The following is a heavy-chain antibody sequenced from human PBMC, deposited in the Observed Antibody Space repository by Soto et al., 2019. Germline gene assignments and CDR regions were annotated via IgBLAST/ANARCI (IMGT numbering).Heavy chain of an antibody. CDR1: GFPFSDYS. V-gene: IGHV3-48*01. Sequence: EVQLVESGGGLVQPGGSLRLSCTASGFPFSDYSMNWVRQAPGKGLEWVSYISSSANIIYYADSVRGRFTIARDNAKNSLYLQMNSLRAEDTALYYCARAGRVTVFGVVTYWGQGALVTVSS. CDR2: ISSSANII. J-gene: IGHJ4*02. CDR3: ARAGRVTVFGVVTY. D-gene: IGHD3-3*01.